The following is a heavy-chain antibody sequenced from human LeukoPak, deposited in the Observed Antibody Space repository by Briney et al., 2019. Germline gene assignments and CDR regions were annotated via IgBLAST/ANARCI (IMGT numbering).Heavy chain of an antibody. CDR3: ARGNGERSSYMDV. CDR1: GGSISSGGYY. CDR2: IYYSGTN. J-gene: IGHJ6*03. V-gene: IGHV4-31*03. Sequence: PSETLSLACIVSGGSISSGGYYWSWIRQYPGKGLEWIGYIYYSGTNYYNPSLKSRVTISVETSKNQFSLKLNSVTAADTAVYYCARGNGERSSYMDVWGKGTTVTVSS. D-gene: IGHD4-17*01.